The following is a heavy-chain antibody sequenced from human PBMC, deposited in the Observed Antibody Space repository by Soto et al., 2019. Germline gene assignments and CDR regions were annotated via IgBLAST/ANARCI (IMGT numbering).Heavy chain of an antibody. V-gene: IGHV4-31*03. Sequence: QVQLQESGPGLVKPSQTLSLTCTVSGGSITSSGYYWSWIRQHPGEGLEWIGFTSNSGSTSYNPSLKSRVTISVYTSSNQFSRNLKSVTAADTAVYYCARGGGSTKVDYWGQGTLVTVSP. CDR1: GGSITSSGYY. CDR3: ARGGGSTKVDY. D-gene: IGHD2-2*01. J-gene: IGHJ4*02. CDR2: TSNSGST.